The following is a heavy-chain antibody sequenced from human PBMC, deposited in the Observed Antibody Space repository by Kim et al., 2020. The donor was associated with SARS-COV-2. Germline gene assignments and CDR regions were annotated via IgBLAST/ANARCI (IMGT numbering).Heavy chain of an antibody. V-gene: IGHV4-39*01. J-gene: IGHJ5*02. Sequence: SETLSLTCTVSGGSISSSSYYWGWIRQPPGKGLEWIGSIYYSGSTYYNPSLKSRVTISVDTSKNQFSLKLSSVTAADTAVYYCARHMDIVVVPAADGYNWFDPWGQGTLVTVSS. D-gene: IGHD2-2*03. CDR3: ARHMDIVVVPAADGYNWFDP. CDR2: IYYSGST. CDR1: GGSISSSSYY.